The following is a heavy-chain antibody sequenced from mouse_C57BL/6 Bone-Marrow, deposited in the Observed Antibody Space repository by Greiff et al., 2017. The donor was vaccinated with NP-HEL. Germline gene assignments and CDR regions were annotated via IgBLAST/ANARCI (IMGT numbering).Heavy chain of an antibody. Sequence: EVKLQESGPVLVKPGASVKMSCKASGYTFTDYYMNWVKQSHGKSLEWIGVINPYNGGTSYNQKFKGKATLTVDKSSSTAYMELNSLTSEDSAVYYCARRPLTTVVAFDYWGQGTTLTVSS. J-gene: IGHJ2*01. CDR3: ARRPLTTVVAFDY. D-gene: IGHD1-1*01. CDR2: INPYNGGT. CDR1: GYTFTDYY. V-gene: IGHV1-19*01.